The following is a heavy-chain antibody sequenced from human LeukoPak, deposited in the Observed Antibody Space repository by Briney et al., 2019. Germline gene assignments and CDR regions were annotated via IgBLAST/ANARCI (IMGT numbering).Heavy chain of an antibody. CDR3: ARARVIVGATFDY. V-gene: IGHV4-61*02. CDR1: GGSISSGSYY. Sequence: SETLSLTCTVSGGSISSGSYYWSWIRQPAGKGLEWIGRIYTSGSTNYNPSLKSRVTISVDTSKNQFSLKLSSVTAADTAVYYCARARVIVGATFDYWGQGTLVTVSS. CDR2: IYTSGST. D-gene: IGHD1-26*01. J-gene: IGHJ4*02.